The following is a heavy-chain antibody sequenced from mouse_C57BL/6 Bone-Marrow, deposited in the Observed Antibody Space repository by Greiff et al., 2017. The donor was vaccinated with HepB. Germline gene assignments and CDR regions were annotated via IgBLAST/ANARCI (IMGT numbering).Heavy chain of an antibody. D-gene: IGHD1-1*01. CDR3: TTPYYYGSDY. CDR2: IDPENGDT. Sequence: EVQLQQSGAELVRPGASVKLSCTASGFNIKDDYMHWVKQRPEQGLEWIGWIDPENGDTAYASKFQGKATITADTSSNTAYLQLSSLTSEDTAVYYCTTPYYYGSDYWGQGTTLTVSS. CDR1: GFNIKDDY. J-gene: IGHJ2*01. V-gene: IGHV14-4*01.